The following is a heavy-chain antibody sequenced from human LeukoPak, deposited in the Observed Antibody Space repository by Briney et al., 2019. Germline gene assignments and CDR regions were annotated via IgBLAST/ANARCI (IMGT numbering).Heavy chain of an antibody. CDR2: ISGSGTDT. CDR3: ARPGAVCSSSSCYATY. V-gene: IGHV3-23*01. Sequence: GGSLRLSCAASGFTFSSYAMTWVRQAPGKGLEWVSAISGSGTDTYYVDSVKGRFTISRDNSKYTLYLQMNSLRAEDTALYFCARPGAVCSSSSCYATYWGQGTLVTVFS. D-gene: IGHD2-2*01. J-gene: IGHJ4*02. CDR1: GFTFSSYA.